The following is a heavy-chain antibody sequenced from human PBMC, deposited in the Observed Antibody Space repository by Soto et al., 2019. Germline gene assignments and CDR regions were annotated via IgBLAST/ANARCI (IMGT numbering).Heavy chain of an antibody. V-gene: IGHV3-23*01. CDR1: GFTFSNYA. J-gene: IGHJ6*02. CDR2: ISGRGGST. Sequence: EVHLLESGGGLVQPGGSLRLSCTASGFTFSNYAMSWVRQAPDKGLEWVSAISGRGGSTYYADSVKGRFTISRDNSKNMLFLQMNGLRAEDTALYYCAKDSTVTTSLYSYYYGLDVWGQGTTVTVSS. CDR3: AKDSTVTTSLYSYYYGLDV. D-gene: IGHD4-17*01.